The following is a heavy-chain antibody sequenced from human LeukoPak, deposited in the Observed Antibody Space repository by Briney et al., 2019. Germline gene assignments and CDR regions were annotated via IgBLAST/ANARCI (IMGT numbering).Heavy chain of an antibody. J-gene: IGHJ5*02. CDR2: ISGSGGST. Sequence: PPGGSLRLSCAASGLTFSGYAMNWVRQAPGKGLEWVSGISGSGGSTYYADSVKGRFTISRDNAKNSLYLQMNSLRAEDTAFYYCARDQVAHIMVVTGFDPWGQGTLVTVSS. CDR3: ARDQVAHIMVVTGFDP. D-gene: IGHD2-21*02. V-gene: IGHV3-23*01. CDR1: GLTFSGYA.